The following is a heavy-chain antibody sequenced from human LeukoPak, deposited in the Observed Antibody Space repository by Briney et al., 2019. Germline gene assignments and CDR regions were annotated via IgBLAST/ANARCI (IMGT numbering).Heavy chain of an antibody. CDR1: GYTFTSYA. J-gene: IGHJ4*02. D-gene: IGHD3-16*02. CDR2: INAGNGNT. Sequence: GASVKVSCKASGYTFTSYAMHWVRQAPGQRLEWTGWINAGNGNTKYSQKFQGRVTITRDTSASTAYMELSSLRSEDTAVYYCASADYVWGSYRYTGGGFDYWGQGTLVTVSS. V-gene: IGHV1-3*01. CDR3: ASADYVWGSYRYTGGGFDY.